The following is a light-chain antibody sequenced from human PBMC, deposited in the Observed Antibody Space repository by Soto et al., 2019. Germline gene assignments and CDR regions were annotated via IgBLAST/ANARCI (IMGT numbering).Light chain of an antibody. CDR2: DVR. Sequence: QSVLTQPASVSGSPGQSITISCTGTSSDVGGYNYVSWYQQHPGKAPKLMIYDVRNRASGASNRFSGSKSGNTAPLTISGLQAEDEADYYCTSYTSSTTLYVFGTGTNVTVL. J-gene: IGLJ1*01. CDR3: TSYTSSTTLYV. V-gene: IGLV2-14*01. CDR1: SSDVGGYNY.